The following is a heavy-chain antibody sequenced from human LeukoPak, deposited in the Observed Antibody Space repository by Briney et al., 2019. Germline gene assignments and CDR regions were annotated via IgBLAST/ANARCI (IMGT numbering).Heavy chain of an antibody. V-gene: IGHV3-23*01. CDR3: AKGSSYFDGSGYYYFDY. D-gene: IGHD3-22*01. J-gene: IGHJ4*02. CDR1: GFTFSSFA. Sequence: GASLRLSCAASGFTFSSFALTWVRQAPGKGLEWVSVISGRGSSTFYAGSVKGRFTISRDNSKNTLYLQMNSLRAEDTAVYYCAKGSSYFDGSGYYYFDYWGQGTLVAVSS. CDR2: ISGRGSST.